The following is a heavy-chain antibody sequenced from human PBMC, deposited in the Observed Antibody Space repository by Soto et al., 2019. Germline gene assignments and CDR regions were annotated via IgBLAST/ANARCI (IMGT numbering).Heavy chain of an antibody. V-gene: IGHV1-69*12. D-gene: IGHD6-13*01. J-gene: IGHJ4*02. CDR3: ARDVIAAAGTAG. CDR1: GGTFSSYA. CDR2: LIPIFGTA. Sequence: QVQLVQSGAEVKKPGSSVKVSCKASGGTFSSYAISWVRQAPGHGLEWMGGLIPIFGTANDEQKFQGRVTITADESTSTAYRELSSLRSEDTAVDYCARDVIAAAGTAGWGQGTLVTVSS.